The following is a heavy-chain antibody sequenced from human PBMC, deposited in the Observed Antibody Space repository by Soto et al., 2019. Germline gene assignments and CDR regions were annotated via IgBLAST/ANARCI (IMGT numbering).Heavy chain of an antibody. D-gene: IGHD6-13*01. Sequence: PGGSLRLSCAASGFTVSSNYMCWVRQAPGKGLEWVSVIYSGGSTYYADSVKGRFTISRDNSKNTLYLQMNSLRAEDTAVYYCARSIAAAGYYYYGMDVWGQGTTVTVSS. J-gene: IGHJ6*02. CDR3: ARSIAAAGYYYYGMDV. CDR1: GFTVSSNY. V-gene: IGHV3-53*01. CDR2: IYSGGST.